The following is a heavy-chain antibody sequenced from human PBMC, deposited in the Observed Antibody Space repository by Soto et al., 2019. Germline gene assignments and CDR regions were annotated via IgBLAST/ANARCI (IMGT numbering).Heavy chain of an antibody. CDR1: GFTFSSYA. J-gene: IGHJ4*02. D-gene: IGHD6-6*01. CDR2: MWYDGSHK. Sequence: QVQLVESGGGVVQPGRSLRLSCAASGFTFSSYAMHWVRQAPDKGLEWLAVMWYDGSHKYYADSVKGRFTISRDNSKNTLYLQMNSLRAEDTALYYCARDRGFSSSGRFDYWGQGTLVTVSS. CDR3: ARDRGFSSSGRFDY. V-gene: IGHV3-33*01.